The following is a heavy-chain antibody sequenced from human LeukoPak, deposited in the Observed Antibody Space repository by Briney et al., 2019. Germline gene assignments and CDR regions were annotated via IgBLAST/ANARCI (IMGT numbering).Heavy chain of an antibody. CDR3: ARDLGLEPFY. CDR2: ISSNGGST. D-gene: IGHD3/OR15-3a*01. CDR1: GFTFSNYG. J-gene: IGHJ4*02. Sequence: GGSLRLSCAASGFTFSNYGMHWVRQAPGKGLEYVSAISSNGGSTYYANSVKGRFTISRDNSKNTLYLQMGSLRAEDMAVYYCARDLGLEPFYWGQGTLVTVSS. V-gene: IGHV3-64*01.